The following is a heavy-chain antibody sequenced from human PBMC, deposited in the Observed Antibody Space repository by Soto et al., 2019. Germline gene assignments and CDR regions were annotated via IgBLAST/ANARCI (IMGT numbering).Heavy chain of an antibody. Sequence: EVQLVESGGGLVQPGGSRKLSCDASGFTFSNYNMNWVRQAPWKGLEWLAYISTTRTTIYYADSVKGRFTIARDNVKNSLYLYMYSLRDDDTAVYFCARDRVGLDYWGQGTLLTLSS. V-gene: IGHV3-48*02. CDR2: ISTTRTTI. CDR3: ARDRVGLDY. J-gene: IGHJ4*02. CDR1: GFTFSNYN. D-gene: IGHD3-16*01.